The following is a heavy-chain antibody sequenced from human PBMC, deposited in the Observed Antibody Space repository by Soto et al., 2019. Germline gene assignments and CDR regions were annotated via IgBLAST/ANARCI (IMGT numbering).Heavy chain of an antibody. CDR3: ARDRTQGIAVAGPKNNWFDP. J-gene: IGHJ5*02. CDR1: GGSISSYY. D-gene: IGHD6-19*01. V-gene: IGHV4-59*01. Sequence: SETLSLTCTVSGGSISSYYWSWIRQPPGKGLEWIGYIYYSGSTNYNPSLKRRVTISVDTSKNQFSLKLSSVTAADTAVYYWARDRTQGIAVAGPKNNWFDPWGQGTLVTVS. CDR2: IYYSGST.